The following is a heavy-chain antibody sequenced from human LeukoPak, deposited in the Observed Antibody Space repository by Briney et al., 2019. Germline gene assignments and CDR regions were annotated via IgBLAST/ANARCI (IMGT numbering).Heavy chain of an antibody. CDR3: ARTGTTFDY. Sequence: GGSLRLSCAASGFSLSTYWMSWVRQAPGEGLAWVAKIKQDGSQKYYVDSVKGRFTISRDNAKNSLYLQMNNLRAEDTAVYYCARTGTTFDYWGQGTLVTVSS. D-gene: IGHD1-1*01. V-gene: IGHV3-7*03. CDR2: IKQDGSQK. CDR1: GFSLSTYW. J-gene: IGHJ4*02.